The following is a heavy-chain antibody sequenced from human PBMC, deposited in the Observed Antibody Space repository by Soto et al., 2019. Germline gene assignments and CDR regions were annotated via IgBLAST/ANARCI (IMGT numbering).Heavy chain of an antibody. J-gene: IGHJ4*02. CDR3: ARGSGNIVVVTEKLYYFDY. V-gene: IGHV1-69*13. CDR2: IIPIFGTA. Sequence: SVKVSCKASGGTFSSYAISWVRQAPGQGLEWMGGIIPIFGTANYAQKFQGRVTITADESTSTAYMELSSLRSEDTAVYYCARGSGNIVVVTEKLYYFDYWGQGTLVTVSS. D-gene: IGHD2-21*02. CDR1: GGTFSSYA.